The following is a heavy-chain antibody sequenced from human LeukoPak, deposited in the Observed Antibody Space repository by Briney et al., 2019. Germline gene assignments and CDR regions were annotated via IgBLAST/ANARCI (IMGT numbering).Heavy chain of an antibody. J-gene: IGHJ5*02. D-gene: IGHD6-19*01. CDR3: AKDLAEGWFDP. CDR2: ISGSGGST. V-gene: IGHV3-23*01. CDR1: GFTFSSYA. Sequence: GRSLRLSCAASGFTFSSYAMSWVRQAPGKGLEWVSAISGSGGSTYYADSVKGRFTISRDNSKNTLHLQMNSLRAEDTAVYYCAKDLAEGWFDPWGQGTLVTVSS.